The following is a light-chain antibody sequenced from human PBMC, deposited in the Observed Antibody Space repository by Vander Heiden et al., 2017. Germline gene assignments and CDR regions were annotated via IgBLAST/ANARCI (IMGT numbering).Light chain of an antibody. CDR3: CSYAGSITFYV. CDR2: AVS. CDR1: SSDVGSYNL. J-gene: IGLJ1*01. Sequence: SALTQPASVSGSPGQSITSSCTGSSSDVGSYNLVAWYQQHPGKAPKLMIYAVSKRPSGVSNRFSGSKSGNTASLTISGLQAEDEADYYCCSYAGSITFYVFGTGTKVTVL. V-gene: IGLV2-23*02.